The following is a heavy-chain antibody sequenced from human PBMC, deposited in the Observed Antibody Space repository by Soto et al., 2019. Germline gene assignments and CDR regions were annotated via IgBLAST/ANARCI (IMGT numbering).Heavy chain of an antibody. V-gene: IGHV3-9*01. Sequence: GGSLRLSCAASGFTFDDYAMHWVRQAPGKGLEWVSGISWNSGSIGYADSVKGRFTISRDNAKNSLYLQMNSLRAEDTALYYCAKGEAEYQLLPDYYYYYMDVWGKGTTVTVSS. J-gene: IGHJ6*03. CDR2: ISWNSGSI. D-gene: IGHD2-2*01. CDR3: AKGEAEYQLLPDYYYYYMDV. CDR1: GFTFDDYA.